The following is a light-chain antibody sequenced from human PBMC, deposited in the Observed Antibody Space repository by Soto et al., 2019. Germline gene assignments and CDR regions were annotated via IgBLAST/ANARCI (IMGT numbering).Light chain of an antibody. V-gene: IGKV3-15*01. CDR3: QQYNIWPRT. Sequence: EIVMTQSPGTLSVSLGQRATLSCRASQSVSSKLAWYQQKPGQAPRLLMHGASTRATGIPARFSGSGSGTEFTQTISSLQSEDFAVYYCQQYNIWPRTFGQGTKV. CDR2: GAS. J-gene: IGKJ1*01. CDR1: QSVSSK.